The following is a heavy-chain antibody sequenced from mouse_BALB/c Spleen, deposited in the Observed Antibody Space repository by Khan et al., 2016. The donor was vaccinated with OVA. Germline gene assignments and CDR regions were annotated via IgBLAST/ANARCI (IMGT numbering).Heavy chain of an antibody. Sequence: VQLKESGPELVKPGASVKISCKASGYSFTGYFMNWVMQSHGKSLEWIGRINPHIGETLYNQKFKGKATLTVDESSSTAHMELRSLASEDAAVYYCERKNGGDFDYWGQGTTLTVSS. CDR2: INPHIGET. J-gene: IGHJ2*01. D-gene: IGHD1-1*02. V-gene: IGHV1-20*02. CDR1: GYSFTGYF. CDR3: ERKNGGDFDY.